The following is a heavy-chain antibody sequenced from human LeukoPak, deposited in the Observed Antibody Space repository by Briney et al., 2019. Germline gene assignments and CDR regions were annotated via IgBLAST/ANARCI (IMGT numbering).Heavy chain of an antibody. CDR1: GDPISSYY. J-gene: IGHJ1*01. CDR3: ARLGSSGSAQYFQD. CDR2: IYTSGTT. Sequence: PSETLSLTCTVSGDPISSYYWSWIRQPAGKGLEWIGRIYTSGTTNYNSSLKSRFTMSVDTSKNQFSLKLSSVTAADTAVYYCARLGSSGSAQYFQDWGQGTLVTVSS. V-gene: IGHV4-4*07. D-gene: IGHD6-19*01.